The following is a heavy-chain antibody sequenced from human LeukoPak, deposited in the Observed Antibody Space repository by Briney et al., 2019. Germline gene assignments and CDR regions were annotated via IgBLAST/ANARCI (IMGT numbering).Heavy chain of an antibody. CDR3: ARSLTVRAGYCSSTSCYHYYFDY. V-gene: IGHV4-34*01. D-gene: IGHD2-2*01. CDR2: INHSGST. J-gene: IGHJ4*02. Sequence: PSETLSLTCAVYGGSLSGYYWSWIRQPPGKGLEWIGEINHSGSTNYNPSLKSRVTISVDTSKNQFSLKLSSVTAADTAVYYCARSLTVRAGYCSSTSCYHYYFDYWGQGTLVTVSS. CDR1: GGSLSGYY.